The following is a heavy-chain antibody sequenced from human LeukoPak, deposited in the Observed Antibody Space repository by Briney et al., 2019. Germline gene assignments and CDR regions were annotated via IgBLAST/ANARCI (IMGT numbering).Heavy chain of an antibody. CDR2: INWNGGVT. D-gene: IGHD4-23*01. Sequence: PGGSLRLSCEASGFIFEDFGMNWVRQGPGTGLEWVSGINWNGGVTGYADSVKGRFTISRDNIKKSLYLQMDSLRADDTALYFCVRHDGGLPSWGQGTQVTVSS. CDR3: VRHDGGLPS. V-gene: IGHV3-20*04. J-gene: IGHJ5*02. CDR1: GFIFEDFG.